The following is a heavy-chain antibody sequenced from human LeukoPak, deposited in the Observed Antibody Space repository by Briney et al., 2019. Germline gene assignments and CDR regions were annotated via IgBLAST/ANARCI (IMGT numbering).Heavy chain of an antibody. CDR3: AKSRGVAGTSYFDY. V-gene: IGHV3-9*01. Sequence: PGGPLRLSCGASGFTFDDYAMHWVRQAPGKGLEWVSGISWNSGSIGYADSVKGRFTISRDNAKNSQYLQMNSLRAEDTASYYCAKSRGVAGTSYFDYWGQGTLVTVSS. CDR1: GFTFDDYA. D-gene: IGHD6-19*01. J-gene: IGHJ4*02. CDR2: ISWNSGSI.